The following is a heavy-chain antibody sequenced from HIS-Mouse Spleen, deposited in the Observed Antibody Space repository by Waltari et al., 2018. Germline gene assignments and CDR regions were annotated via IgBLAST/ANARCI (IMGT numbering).Heavy chain of an antibody. CDR1: GFTFSSYG. V-gene: IGHV3-30*18. CDR3: AKDTSGSYSDY. J-gene: IGHJ4*02. CDR2: ISYDGSNK. D-gene: IGHD1-26*01. Sequence: QVQLVESGGGVVQPGRSLSLSCAASGFTFSSYGMHWVRQAPGKGLGWVAVISYDGSNKYYADSVKGRFTISRDNSKNTLYLQMNSLRAEDTAVYYCAKDTSGSYSDYWGQGTLVTVSS.